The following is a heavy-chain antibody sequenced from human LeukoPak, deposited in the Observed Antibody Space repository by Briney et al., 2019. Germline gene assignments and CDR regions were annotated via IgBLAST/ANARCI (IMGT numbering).Heavy chain of an antibody. CDR2: IYYSGST. CDR1: GGSISSSSYY. CDR3: ARGIAARHFDY. Sequence: SETLSLTCTVPGGSISSSSYYWGWIRQPPGKGLEWIGSIYYSGSTYYNPSLKSRVTISVDTSKNQFSLKLSSVTAADTAVYYCARGIAARHFDYWGQGTLVTVSS. D-gene: IGHD6-6*01. J-gene: IGHJ4*02. V-gene: IGHV4-39*01.